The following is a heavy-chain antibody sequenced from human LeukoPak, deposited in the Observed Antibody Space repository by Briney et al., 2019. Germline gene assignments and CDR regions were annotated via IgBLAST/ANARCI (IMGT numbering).Heavy chain of an antibody. CDR2: INQSGST. CDR1: GGSFSGYY. V-gene: IGHV4-34*01. CDR3: ARGSWEVRFDF. Sequence: SETLSLTCAVYGGSFSGYYWSWLREPPGKGLEWIGEINQSGSTNYNPSLKSRVTLSADTSKHQFSLKLSSVTAADTAVYYCARGSWEVRFDFWGQGPLVTVSS. J-gene: IGHJ4*02. D-gene: IGHD1-26*01.